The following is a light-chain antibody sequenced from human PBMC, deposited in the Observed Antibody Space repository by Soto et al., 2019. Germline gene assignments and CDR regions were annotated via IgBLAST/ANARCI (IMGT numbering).Light chain of an antibody. Sequence: EIVLTRSPATLSLSPGERATLSCRASQSVSSYLAWYQQKPGQAPRLLIYDASNRATGIPARFSGSGSGTDFTLTISSLEPEDFAVYYCQQRSNWPAITFCQGTRLEIK. CDR3: QQRSNWPAIT. CDR2: DAS. J-gene: IGKJ5*01. V-gene: IGKV3-11*01. CDR1: QSVSSY.